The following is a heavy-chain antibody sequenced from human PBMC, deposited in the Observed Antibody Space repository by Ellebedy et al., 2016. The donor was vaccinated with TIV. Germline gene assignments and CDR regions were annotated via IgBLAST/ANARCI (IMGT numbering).Heavy chain of an antibody. CDR2: MNPNSGNT. CDR3: ARASGGAYYYGMDV. CDR1: GYTFTSYD. J-gene: IGHJ6*02. D-gene: IGHD4-23*01. V-gene: IGHV1-8*01. Sequence: ASVKVSCXASGYTFTSYDINWVRQATGQGLEWMGWMNPNSGNTGYAQKFQGRVTMTRNTSISTAYMELSSLRSEDTAVYYCARASGGAYYYGMDVWGQGTTVTVSS.